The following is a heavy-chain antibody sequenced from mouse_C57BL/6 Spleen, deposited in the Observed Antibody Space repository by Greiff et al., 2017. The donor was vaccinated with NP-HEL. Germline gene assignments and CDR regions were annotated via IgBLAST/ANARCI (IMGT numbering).Heavy chain of an antibody. Sequence: QVQLQQSGTELVKPGASVKLSCKASGYTFTSYWMHWVKQRPGQGLEWIGNINPSNGGTNYNEKFKSKATLTVDKSSSTAYMRLSSLTSEDSAVYYCARRFYYYGSSYGAMDYWGQGTSVTVSS. CDR1: GYTFTSYW. CDR2: INPSNGGT. V-gene: IGHV1-53*01. D-gene: IGHD1-1*01. J-gene: IGHJ4*01. CDR3: ARRFYYYGSSYGAMDY.